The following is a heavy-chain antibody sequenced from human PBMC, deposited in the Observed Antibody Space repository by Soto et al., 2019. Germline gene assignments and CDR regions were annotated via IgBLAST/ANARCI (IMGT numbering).Heavy chain of an antibody. D-gene: IGHD2-21*02. J-gene: IGHJ4*02. V-gene: IGHV4-59*08. CDR1: GGSISDYY. CDR3: SRHFREAYTALAF. Sequence: QLQLQESGPGLAKPSETLSLTCTVSGGSISDYYCSWIRHPPGKGLGWIGYFSYCEGTNNSPSLQSRATISGATSKNQLSLNLSSVTVADTAVYYCSRHFREAYTALAFWGQGTLVTVSS. CDR2: FSYCEGT.